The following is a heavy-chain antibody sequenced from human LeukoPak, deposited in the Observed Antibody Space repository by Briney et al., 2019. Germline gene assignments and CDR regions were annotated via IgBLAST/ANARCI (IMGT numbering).Heavy chain of an antibody. CDR1: GFTFSSYS. Sequence: PGGSLRLSCAASGFTFSSYSMNWVRQAPGKGLEWVSYISSSSSTIYYADSVKGRFTISRDNAKNTLFLQMNSLRAEDTAVYYCVRDWSSSFDYWGQGTLVTVSS. CDR2: ISSSSSTI. J-gene: IGHJ4*02. V-gene: IGHV3-48*01. D-gene: IGHD2-8*02. CDR3: VRDWSSSFDY.